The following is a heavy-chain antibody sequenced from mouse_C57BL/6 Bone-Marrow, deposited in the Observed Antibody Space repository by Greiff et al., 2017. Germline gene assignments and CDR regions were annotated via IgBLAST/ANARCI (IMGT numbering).Heavy chain of an antibody. V-gene: IGHV5-17*01. CDR3: ADDYDWFAY. J-gene: IGHJ3*01. CDR2: ISSGSSTI. CDR1: GFTFSDYG. Sequence: EVTVVESGGGLVKPGGSLKLSCAASGFTFSDYGMHWVRQAPEKGLEWVAYISSGSSTIYYADTVKGRFTISRDNAKNTLFLQMTSLKSEDTAMYYCADDYDWFAYWGQGTLVTVSA. D-gene: IGHD2-4*01.